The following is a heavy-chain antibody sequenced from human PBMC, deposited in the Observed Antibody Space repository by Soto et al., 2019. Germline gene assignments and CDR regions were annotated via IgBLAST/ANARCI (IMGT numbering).Heavy chain of an antibody. Sequence: ASETLSLTWAVSGGSISSGGYCWSWIRQPPGKGLEWIGYIYHSGSTYYNPSLKSRVTISVDKSKNQFSLKLSSVTAADTAVYYCARDRYGYSYGTYTYFDYWGQGTLVTVSS. CDR3: ARDRYGYSYGTYTYFDY. CDR1: GGSISSGGYC. D-gene: IGHD5-18*01. J-gene: IGHJ4*02. V-gene: IGHV4-30-2*01. CDR2: IYHSGST.